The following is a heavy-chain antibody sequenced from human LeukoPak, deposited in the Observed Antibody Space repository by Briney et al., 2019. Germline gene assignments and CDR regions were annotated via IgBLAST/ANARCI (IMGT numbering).Heavy chain of an antibody. J-gene: IGHJ4*02. CDR2: IYPGDSGT. V-gene: IGHV5-51*01. D-gene: IGHD3-3*01. CDR1: GYSFTSYW. CDR3: ARGGYYDFWSGYPPPTEFDY. Sequence: GESLKISCKGSGYSFTSYWIGWVRQMPGKGLEWMGIIYPGDSGTRYSPSFQGQVTISADKSISTAYLQWSSLKASDTAMYYCARGGYYDFWSGYPPPTEFDYWGQGTLVTVSS.